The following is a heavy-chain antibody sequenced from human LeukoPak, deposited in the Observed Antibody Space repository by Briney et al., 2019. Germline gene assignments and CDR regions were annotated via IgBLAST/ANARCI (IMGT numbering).Heavy chain of an antibody. CDR1: GFTFDDYG. Sequence: GGSLRLSCAASGFTFDDYGMSWVRHAPGKGLEWVSGINWNGGSTGYVDSVKGRFTISRDNAKNSLYLQMNSLRAEDTALYYCAKDVLLWFGELLPTFDYWGQGTLVTVSS. CDR2: INWNGGST. V-gene: IGHV3-20*04. D-gene: IGHD3-10*01. J-gene: IGHJ4*02. CDR3: AKDVLLWFGELLPTFDY.